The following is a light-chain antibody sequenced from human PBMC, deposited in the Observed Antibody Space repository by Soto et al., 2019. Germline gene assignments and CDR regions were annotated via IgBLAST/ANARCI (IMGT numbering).Light chain of an antibody. CDR2: DAS. J-gene: IGKJ1*01. V-gene: IGKV3-20*01. CDR3: QQYGGSPRT. Sequence: VLTQSPCTVSLSPGERATLSCRASQSISQSLAWYQQRPGQSPRLLIYDASRRATGIPDRFTGSGFGTDFTLTISRLAPEDLAVYYCQQYGGSPRTFGQGTKVDIK. CDR1: QSISQS.